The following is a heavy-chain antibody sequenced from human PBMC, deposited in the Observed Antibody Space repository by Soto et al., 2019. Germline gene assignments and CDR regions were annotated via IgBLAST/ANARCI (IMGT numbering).Heavy chain of an antibody. D-gene: IGHD6-6*01. J-gene: IGHJ4*02. CDR2: IKSKTDGETT. CDR1: GFTFSNAW. CDR3: TTEHQYGSSSGMMDY. V-gene: IGHV3-15*01. Sequence: EVQLVESGGGLVKPGGSLRLSCAASGFTFSNAWMSWVRQAPGKGLEWVGRIKSKTDGETTDYAAPVKGRFTISRDDSENTMFLQMNRLKTEEKAVYYCTTEHQYGSSSGMMDYWGQGTLITVS.